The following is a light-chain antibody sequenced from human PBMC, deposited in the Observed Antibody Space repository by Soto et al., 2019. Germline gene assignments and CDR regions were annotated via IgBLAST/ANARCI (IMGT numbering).Light chain of an antibody. CDR3: QQYSSYSLT. Sequence: IQMTQSPSTLSASVGDRVTISCRASQSVSAWLTWYQQKPGKAPKLLISDASSLKSGVPSRFSGSGYGTEFTLTISSLQPEDFATYYCQQYSSYSLTFGGGTKVDIK. CDR1: QSVSAW. CDR2: DAS. J-gene: IGKJ4*01. V-gene: IGKV1-5*01.